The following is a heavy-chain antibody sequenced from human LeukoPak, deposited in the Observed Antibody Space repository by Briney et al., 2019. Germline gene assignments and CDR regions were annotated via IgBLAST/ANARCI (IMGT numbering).Heavy chain of an antibody. CDR1: GGSLNSYY. CDR3: ARVQLLYGDYPGHAFDI. Sequence: SETLSLTCTVSGGSLNSYYWNWIRQPPGKGLEWIGYIYHSGSTNYNPSSKSRVTISVDTSKNQFSLKLSSVTAADTAVYYCARVQLLYGDYPGHAFDIWGQGTMVTVSS. V-gene: IGHV4-59*12. J-gene: IGHJ3*02. D-gene: IGHD4-17*01. CDR2: IYHSGST.